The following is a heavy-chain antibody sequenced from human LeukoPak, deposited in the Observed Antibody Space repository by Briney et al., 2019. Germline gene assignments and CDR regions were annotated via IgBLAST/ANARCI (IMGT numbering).Heavy chain of an antibody. CDR1: GFMFSSYW. J-gene: IGHJ2*01. CDR3: ARDSGEYSFGGFWYFDV. CDR2: IKQDGSQI. V-gene: IGHV3-7*05. D-gene: IGHD5-18*01. Sequence: GGSLRLSCAGSGFMFSSYWIYWVRQAPGKGLESVANIKQDGSQIHYVDSVKGRFTISRDNAQNSVYLQMNSLRVEDTAVYYCARDSGEYSFGGFWYFDVWGRGTLVTASS.